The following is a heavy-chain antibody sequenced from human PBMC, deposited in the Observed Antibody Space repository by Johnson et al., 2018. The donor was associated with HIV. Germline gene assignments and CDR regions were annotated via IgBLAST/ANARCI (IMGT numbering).Heavy chain of an antibody. J-gene: IGHJ3*02. CDR2: IYSGGST. CDR1: GFTVSSNY. V-gene: IGHV3-66*02. CDR3: AKALLLTTATSRDAFDI. Sequence: VQLVESGGGLVQPGGSLRLSCAASGFTVSSNYMSWVRQAPGKGLEWVSVIYSGGSTYYADSVKGRFTISRDNSKNTLYLQMNSLRAEDTDVYYCAKALLLTTATSRDAFDIWGQGTMVTVSS. D-gene: IGHD4-17*01.